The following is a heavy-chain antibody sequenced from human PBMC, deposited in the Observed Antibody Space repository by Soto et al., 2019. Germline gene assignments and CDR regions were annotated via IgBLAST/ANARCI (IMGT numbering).Heavy chain of an antibody. CDR1: GFTVSSNY. D-gene: IGHD1-26*01. Sequence: GGSLRLSCPASGFTVSSNYMSWVRQAPGKGLEWVSVIYSGGSTYYADSVKGRFTISRDNSKNTLYLQMNSLRAEDTAVYYCARDDKWELHFDYWGQGTLVTVSS. CDR2: IYSGGST. V-gene: IGHV3-53*01. CDR3: ARDDKWELHFDY. J-gene: IGHJ4*02.